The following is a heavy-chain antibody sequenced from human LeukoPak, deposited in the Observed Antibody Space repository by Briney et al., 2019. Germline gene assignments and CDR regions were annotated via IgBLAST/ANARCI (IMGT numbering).Heavy chain of an antibody. CDR2: INPSGSST. V-gene: IGHV1-46*01. CDR1: GYSFTSHY. CDR3: AREGYGSGSYIDY. D-gene: IGHD3-10*01. Sequence: ASVKLSCKASGYSFTSHYMHWVRQAPGQGLEWLGLINPSGSSTLYAQKFQGRVTMTRDMSTTTDYMELSSLRSEDTAVYYCAREGYGSGSYIDYWGQGTLVTVSS. J-gene: IGHJ4*02.